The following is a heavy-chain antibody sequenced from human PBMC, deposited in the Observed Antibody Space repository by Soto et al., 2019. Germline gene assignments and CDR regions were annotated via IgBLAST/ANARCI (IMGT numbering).Heavy chain of an antibody. CDR3: ASSSIFGVVKQYYYGMDV. CDR2: IIPIFGTA. D-gene: IGHD3-3*01. CDR1: GGTFSSYA. J-gene: IGHJ6*02. Sequence: SVKVSCKASGGTFSSYAISWVRQAPGQGLEWMGGIIPIFGTANYAQKFQGRVTITADESTSTAYMELSSLRSEDTAVYYCASSSIFGVVKQYYYGMDVWGQGTTVTVSS. V-gene: IGHV1-69*13.